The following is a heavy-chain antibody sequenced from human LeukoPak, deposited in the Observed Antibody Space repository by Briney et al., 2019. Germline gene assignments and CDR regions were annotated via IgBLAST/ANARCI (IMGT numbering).Heavy chain of an antibody. CDR2: ISYDGSNK. CDR3: AKEDGQRGGGSGWFSLQTQLYYFDY. CDR1: GFTFSSYG. V-gene: IGHV3-30*18. Sequence: GGSLRLSCAASGFTFSSYGMHWVRQAPGKGLEWVAVISYDGSNKYYADSVKGRFTISRDNSKNTLYLQMNSLRAEDTAVYYCAKEDGQRGGGSGWFSLQTQLYYFDYWGQGTLVTVSS. J-gene: IGHJ4*02. D-gene: IGHD6-19*01.